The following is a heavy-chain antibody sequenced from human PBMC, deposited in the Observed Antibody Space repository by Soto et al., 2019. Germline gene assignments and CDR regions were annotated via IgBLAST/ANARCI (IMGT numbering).Heavy chain of an antibody. Sequence: EVQLVESGGGLVEPGGSLRLSCAASGFTFANTWMSWVRQAPGKGLEWVARIRSKVDGGTPEYPAPVKGRFTISRDDATDTLYLQMNSLKTDDTAVYFCTTGAVKDYGVPCGDHWGQGALVTVSS. D-gene: IGHD4-17*01. J-gene: IGHJ4*02. CDR2: IRSKVDGGTP. CDR3: TTGAVKDYGVPCGDH. CDR1: GFTFANTW. V-gene: IGHV3-15*01.